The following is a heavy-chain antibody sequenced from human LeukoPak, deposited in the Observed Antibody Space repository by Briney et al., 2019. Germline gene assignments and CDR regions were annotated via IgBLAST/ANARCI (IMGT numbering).Heavy chain of an antibody. CDR2: ISGSGGST. V-gene: IGHV3-23*01. CDR3: AKVQDYDILTGYYVAGGKFDY. D-gene: IGHD3-9*01. J-gene: IGHJ4*02. CDR1: GFTFSTYA. Sequence: GGSLRLSCAASGFTFSTYAMSWVRQAPGKGLEWVSTISGSGGSTYYADSVKGRFTISRDNSKNTLSLQMNSLRAEDTAIYYCAKVQDYDILTGYYVAGGKFDYWGQGTLVTVSS.